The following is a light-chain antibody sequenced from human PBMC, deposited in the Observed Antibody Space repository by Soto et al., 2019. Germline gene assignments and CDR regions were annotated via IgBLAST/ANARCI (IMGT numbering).Light chain of an antibody. J-gene: IGKJ5*01. Sequence: EIVMTQSPATLSVSPGERATLSCRASQSVSNNLAWYRQKPGQAPRLLISGASTRATGIPARVSGSGSGTEFSLTSGSLHSEDFAVYYCQHYNYWPITFGQGTRLEIK. CDR1: QSVSNN. V-gene: IGKV3D-15*01. CDR2: GAS. CDR3: QHYNYWPIT.